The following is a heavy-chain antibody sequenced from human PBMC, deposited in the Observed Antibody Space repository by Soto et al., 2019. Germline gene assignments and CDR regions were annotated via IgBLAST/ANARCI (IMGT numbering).Heavy chain of an antibody. CDR1: GGSISSSSYY. Sequence: QLQLQESGPGLVKPSETLSLTCTVSGGSISSSSYYWGWIRQPPGKGLEWIGSIYYSGSTYYNPSLKSRDTISVDTSKIQFSLKLSSVTAADTAVYYCARQHDDQLVDWFDPWGQGTLVTVSS. J-gene: IGHJ5*02. CDR3: ARQHDDQLVDWFDP. CDR2: IYYSGST. V-gene: IGHV4-39*01. D-gene: IGHD2-2*01.